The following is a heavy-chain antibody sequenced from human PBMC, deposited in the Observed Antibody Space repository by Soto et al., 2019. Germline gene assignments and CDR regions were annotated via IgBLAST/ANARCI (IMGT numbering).Heavy chain of an antibody. J-gene: IGHJ4*02. CDR1: GTSVSNYY. V-gene: IGHV4-4*07. CDR3: ARGGIQLSYAFDY. CDR2: IYTSGST. Sequence: TLSLTCSVSGTSVSNYYWSWIRQPAGKGLEHIGRIYTSGSTSYNPSLKSRVTMSMDTSQTQIYLNLTSVTAADTAVYYCARGGIQLSYAFDYWGQGIQVTVSS. D-gene: IGHD5-18*01.